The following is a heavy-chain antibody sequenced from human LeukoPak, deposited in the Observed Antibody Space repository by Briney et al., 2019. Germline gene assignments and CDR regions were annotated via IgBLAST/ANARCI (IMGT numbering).Heavy chain of an antibody. CDR2: IKQDGSEK. CDR3: ASVRYFDWLLPDY. J-gene: IGHJ4*02. V-gene: IGHV3-7*01. D-gene: IGHD3-9*01. CDR1: GLTFSSYW. Sequence: PGGSLRLSCAASGLTFSSYWMSWVRQAPGKGLEWVANIKQDGSEKYYVDSVKGRFTISRDNAKNSLYLQMNSLRAEDTAVYYCASVRYFDWLLPDYWGQGTLVTVSS.